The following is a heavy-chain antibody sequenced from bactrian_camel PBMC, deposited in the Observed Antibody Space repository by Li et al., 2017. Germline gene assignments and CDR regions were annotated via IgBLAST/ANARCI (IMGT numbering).Heavy chain of an antibody. CDR1: RYTYKRNC. J-gene: IGHJ6*01. CDR2: LWIGGATT. V-gene: IGHV3S1*01. CDR3: AASTLPCHSGFFGQMIDRGY. Sequence: VQLVESGGGSVQAGGSLTLSCAAGRYTYKRNCMGWFRQRPGKDREGLAVLWIGGATTTYADSVKGRFTISRDSAKKTLYLRMNRLNTEDTGRYYCAASTLPCHSGFFGQMIDRGYWAQGTQVTVS. D-gene: IGHD2*01.